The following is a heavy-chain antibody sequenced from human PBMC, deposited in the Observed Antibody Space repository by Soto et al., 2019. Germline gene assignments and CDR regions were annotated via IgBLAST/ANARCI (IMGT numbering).Heavy chain of an antibody. D-gene: IGHD3-3*01. CDR3: ARGNGAEAHYDFWSGYYGLYYYYGMDV. J-gene: IGHJ6*02. Sequence: ASVKVSCKASGYTFTGYYMHWERQAPGQGLEWMGWINPNSGGTNYAQKFQGRVTMTRDTSISTAYMELSRLRSDDTAVYYCARGNGAEAHYDFWSGYYGLYYYYGMDVWGQGTTVTVSS. CDR2: INPNSGGT. V-gene: IGHV1-2*02. CDR1: GYTFTGYY.